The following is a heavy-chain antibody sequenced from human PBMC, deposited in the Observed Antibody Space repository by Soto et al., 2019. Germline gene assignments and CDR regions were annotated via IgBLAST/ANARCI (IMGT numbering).Heavy chain of an antibody. J-gene: IGHJ6*02. Sequence: GTLRLSCAASRFTFSSYGMHWVRQAPGKGLEWVAVIWYDGSNKYYADSVKGRFTISRDNSKNTLYLQMNSLRAEDTAVYYCARDKIAATGHYYYYYGMDVWGQGTTVTVSS. V-gene: IGHV3-33*01. CDR1: RFTFSSYG. D-gene: IGHD6-13*01. CDR3: ARDKIAATGHYYYYYGMDV. CDR2: IWYDGSNK.